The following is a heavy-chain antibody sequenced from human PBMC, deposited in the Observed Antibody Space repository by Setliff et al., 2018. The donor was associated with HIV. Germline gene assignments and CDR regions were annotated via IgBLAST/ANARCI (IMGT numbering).Heavy chain of an antibody. V-gene: IGHV3-11*01. CDR1: GFTFSDFY. D-gene: IGHD2-8*01. CDR3: AKVLLRTNAVYGVVSNRFDP. CDR2: SSGGGTV. Sequence: PGGSLRLSCATSGFTFSDFYMAWVRQAAGKGLEWVAYSSGGGTVYYADSVKGRFTISRDNAKSSVFLQMNSLRAEDTAVYFCAKVLLRTNAVYGVVSNRFDPWGQGALVTAPQ. J-gene: IGHJ5*02.